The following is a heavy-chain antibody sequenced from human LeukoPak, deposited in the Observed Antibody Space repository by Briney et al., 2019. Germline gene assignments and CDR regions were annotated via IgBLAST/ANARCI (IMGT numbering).Heavy chain of an antibody. CDR1: GFTFSSYG. CDR3: ARGPHLFDP. CDR2: ISYDGSNK. J-gene: IGHJ5*02. Sequence: GRSLRLSCAASGFTFSSYGMHWVRQAPDKGLEWVAVISYDGSNKYYADSVKGRFTISRDNSKNTLYLQMNSLRAEDTAVYYCARGPHLFDPWGQGTLVTVSS. V-gene: IGHV3-30*03.